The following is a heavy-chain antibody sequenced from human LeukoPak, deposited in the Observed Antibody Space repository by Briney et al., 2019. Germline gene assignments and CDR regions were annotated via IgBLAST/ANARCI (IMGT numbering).Heavy chain of an antibody. CDR1: GYTFTSYA. J-gene: IGHJ5*02. D-gene: IGHD3-10*01. Sequence: ASVKVSCKASGYTFTSYAMNWARQAPGQGLEWLGGIIPIFGTANYAQEFQGRVTITADESTSTADMELSSLRSEDTAVYYCARSYYGSGSYYWFDPWGQGTLVTVSS. V-gene: IGHV1-69*13. CDR3: ARSYYGSGSYYWFDP. CDR2: IIPIFGTA.